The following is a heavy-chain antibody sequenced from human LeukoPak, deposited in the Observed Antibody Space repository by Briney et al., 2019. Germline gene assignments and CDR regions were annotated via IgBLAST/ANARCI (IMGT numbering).Heavy chain of an antibody. CDR3: AGARPITVSEVVILP. CDR1: GFTFSSYW. V-gene: IGHV3-7*01. D-gene: IGHD3-3*01. J-gene: IGHJ5*02. Sequence: GGSLRLSCAASGFTFSSYWMTWVRQAPGKGLEWVANINEDGSERNYVDSVKGRFTISRDNAKKAVYLQMDSLRGDDTAVYYCAGARPITVSEVVILPWGQGTLVTVSS. CDR2: INEDGSER.